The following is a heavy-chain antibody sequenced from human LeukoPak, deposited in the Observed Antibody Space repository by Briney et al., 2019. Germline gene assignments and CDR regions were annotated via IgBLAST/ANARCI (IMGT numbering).Heavy chain of an antibody. CDR3: ARVSLVRGAPDYYFDY. Sequence: PSETLSLTCTVSGGSISSGGHYWSWIRQPAGKGLEWIGRIYTSGSTNYNPSLKSRVTMSVDTSKNQFSLKLSSVTAADTAVYYCARVSLVRGAPDYYFDYWGQGTLVTVSS. V-gene: IGHV4-61*02. D-gene: IGHD3-10*01. J-gene: IGHJ4*02. CDR2: IYTSGST. CDR1: GGSISSGGHY.